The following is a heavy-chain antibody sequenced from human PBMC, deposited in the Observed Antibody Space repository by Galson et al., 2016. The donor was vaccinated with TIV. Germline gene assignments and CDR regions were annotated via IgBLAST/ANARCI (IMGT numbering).Heavy chain of an antibody. J-gene: IGHJ3*01. D-gene: IGHD2/OR15-2a*01. V-gene: IGHV3-23*01. CDR1: GFTFDTYS. CDR3: MKDGLTCVLRGAFDL. CDR2: MSGRGGTT. Sequence: SLRLSCATSGFTFDTYSMSWVRQAPGKGLEWVSAMSGRGGTTHYADVVKGRFTISRDTSKTTLYLLMDSLTTEDTAVYFWMKDGLTCVLRGAFDLWGQGTMVTVSS.